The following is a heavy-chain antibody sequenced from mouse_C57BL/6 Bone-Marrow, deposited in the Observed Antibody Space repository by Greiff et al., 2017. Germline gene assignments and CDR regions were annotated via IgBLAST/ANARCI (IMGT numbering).Heavy chain of an antibody. CDR1: GYTFTSYW. J-gene: IGHJ1*03. D-gene: IGHD2-4*01. Sequence: VQLQQPGAELVRPGTSVKLSCKASGYTFTSYWMHWVKQRPGQGLEWIGVIDPSDSYTNYNQKFKGKATLTVDTSSSTAYMQLSSLTSEDYAVYYCARDSYDYDWYVDVGGTGTTVTVSS. CDR3: ARDSYDYDWYVDV. V-gene: IGHV1-59*01. CDR2: IDPSDSYT.